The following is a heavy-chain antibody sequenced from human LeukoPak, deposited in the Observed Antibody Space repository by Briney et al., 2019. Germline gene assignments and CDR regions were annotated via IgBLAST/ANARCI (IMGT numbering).Heavy chain of an antibody. D-gene: IGHD3-9*01. Sequence: PGGSLRLSCAVSGFTFSSYAMSWVRQAPGKGLEWVSGISGRGGSTYYADSVKGRFTISRDNSKNTLHLQMNSLRAEDTALYYCAKDQKFDWVPHDHWGQGTLVIVSS. CDR2: ISGRGGST. V-gene: IGHV3-23*01. J-gene: IGHJ5*02. CDR1: GFTFSSYA. CDR3: AKDQKFDWVPHDH.